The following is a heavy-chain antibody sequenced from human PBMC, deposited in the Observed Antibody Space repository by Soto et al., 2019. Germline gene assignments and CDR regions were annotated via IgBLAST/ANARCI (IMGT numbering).Heavy chain of an antibody. V-gene: IGHV4-59*01. D-gene: IGHD3-16*01. CDR1: GGSISRYY. J-gene: IGHJ4*02. CDR2: IFYDGST. CDR3: ARVMSGYAYGYYDF. Sequence: SETLSLTCTVSGGSISRYYWTWIRHPPGKGLEWIGYIFYDGSTNYTPSLRSRVSISVDTSKNQFSLELNSVTSADTAVYYCARVMSGYAYGYYDFWGQGALVTVSS.